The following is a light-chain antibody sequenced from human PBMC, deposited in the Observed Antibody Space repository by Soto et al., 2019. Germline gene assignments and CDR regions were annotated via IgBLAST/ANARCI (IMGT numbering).Light chain of an antibody. CDR3: QHYAAQSPWT. Sequence: DVQMTQSPSTLSASVGDKVTITCRASQSIRSTWLAWFQQRPGKAPNVLIYKGSTLASGVSSRFSGSGSGTEFTLPISSLQPDDFATYFCQHYAAQSPWTFGQGTRVE. CDR2: KGS. J-gene: IGKJ1*01. CDR1: QSIRSTW. V-gene: IGKV1-5*03.